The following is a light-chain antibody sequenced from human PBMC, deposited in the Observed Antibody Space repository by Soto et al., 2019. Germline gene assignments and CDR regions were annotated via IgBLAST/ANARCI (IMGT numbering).Light chain of an antibody. CDR2: DAS. Sequence: EIVMTQSPATLSVSPGERATLSCRASQSVTNNLAWYQQKAGQAPRLLIYDASARATGIPARFSGSGSGTQFTLTISSLQSEDFAVYYCQQYNNWPLTFGGGTKVEIK. CDR1: QSVTNN. CDR3: QQYNNWPLT. V-gene: IGKV3-15*01. J-gene: IGKJ4*01.